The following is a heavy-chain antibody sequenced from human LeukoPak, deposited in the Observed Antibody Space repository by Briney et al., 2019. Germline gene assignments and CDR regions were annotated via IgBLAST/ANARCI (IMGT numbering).Heavy chain of an antibody. CDR3: AKPVVSSGWYDY. V-gene: IGHV3-23*01. J-gene: IGHJ4*02. CDR1: GFTFSSYG. CDR2: ISGSGGST. Sequence: GGSLRLSCAASGFTFSSYGMSWVRQAPGKGLEWVSAISGSGGSTYYADSVKGRFTISRDNSKNTLYLQMNSLRAEDTAVYYCAKPVVSSGWYDYWGQGTLVTVSS. D-gene: IGHD6-19*01.